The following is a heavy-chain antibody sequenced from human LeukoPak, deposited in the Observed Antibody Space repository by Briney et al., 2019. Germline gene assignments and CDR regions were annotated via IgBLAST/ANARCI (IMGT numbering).Heavy chain of an antibody. V-gene: IGHV4-31*03. D-gene: IGHD6-19*01. J-gene: IGHJ4*02. CDR1: GGSISSGGYY. CDR3: ARDIGGQWLVRGKRPSYFDY. Sequence: PSETLSLTCTVSGGSISSGGYYWSWIRQHPGKGLEWIGYIYYSGSTYYNPCLKSRVTISVDTSKNQFSLKLSSVTAADTAVYYCARDIGGQWLVRGKRPSYFDYWGQGTLVTVSS. CDR2: IYYSGST.